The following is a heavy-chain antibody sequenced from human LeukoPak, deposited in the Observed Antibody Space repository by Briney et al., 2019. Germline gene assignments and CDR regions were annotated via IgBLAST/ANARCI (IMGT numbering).Heavy chain of an antibody. J-gene: IGHJ4*02. CDR1: GFTFSTYW. V-gene: IGHV3-7*01. D-gene: IGHD2-2*01. CDR2: IRQDGSEK. CDR3: ARAYQLPLF. Sequence: GGSLRLSCAASGFTFSTYWMGWVRQSPGKGLEWVANIRQDGSEKHYVDSVKGRFTISRDNTKNSLYLQMNSLRAEDTAVYYCARAYQLPLFWGQGTLVTVSS.